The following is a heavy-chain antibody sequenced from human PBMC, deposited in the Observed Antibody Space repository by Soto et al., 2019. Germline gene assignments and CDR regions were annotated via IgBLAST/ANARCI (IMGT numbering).Heavy chain of an antibody. CDR1: GYTFTSYG. D-gene: IGHD3-10*01. CDR2: ISAYNGNT. V-gene: IGHV1-18*01. Sequence: QVQLVQSGAEVKKPGASVKVSCKASGYTFTSYGISWVRQAPGQGLEWMGWISAYNGNTNYAQKLQGRVTMTTDTSTSTAYMGLRSLRSEDTAVYYCARVVGDAYYGSGRHYGMDVWGQGTTVTVSS. J-gene: IGHJ6*02. CDR3: ARVVGDAYYGSGRHYGMDV.